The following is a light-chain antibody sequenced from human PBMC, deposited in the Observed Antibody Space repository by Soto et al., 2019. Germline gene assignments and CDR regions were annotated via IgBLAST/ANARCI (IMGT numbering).Light chain of an antibody. CDR3: AAWDETLIDV. CDR2: NDN. J-gene: IGLJ1*01. CDR1: FSNIGSNY. V-gene: IGLV1-47*02. Sequence: QSGLTQPPSVSAAPGQKVTISCSGSFSNIGSNYVSWYQQLPGTAPKLLIYNDNERPSGVPDRFSGSKSGTSASLAISGLQSEDEADYYCAAWDETLIDVFGTGTKLTVL.